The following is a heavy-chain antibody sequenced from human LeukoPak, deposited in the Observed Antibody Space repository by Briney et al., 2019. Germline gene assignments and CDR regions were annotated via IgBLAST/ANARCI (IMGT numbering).Heavy chain of an antibody. V-gene: IGHV3-30-3*01. CDR1: GFNFNNYA. D-gene: IGHD1-26*01. Sequence: QAGGSLRLSCATSGFNFNNYAIHWVRQAPGKGLEWVALISFDGSNIHYADSVKGRFTISRDNSKNTVYLQMHSLGAEDTAVYNCARDAGSVGGALTLSYFDNWGQGTLVTVS. CDR2: ISFDGSNI. CDR3: ARDAGSVGGALTLSYFDN. J-gene: IGHJ4*02.